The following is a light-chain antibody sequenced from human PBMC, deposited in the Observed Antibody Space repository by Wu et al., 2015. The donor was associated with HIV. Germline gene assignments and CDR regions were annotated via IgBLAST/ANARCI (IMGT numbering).Light chain of an antibody. CDR1: QILGTF. CDR2: DTS. Sequence: EIVLTQFPVTLSVSPGERATLSCRANQILGTFLAWYQQKPGQSPRLLIYDTSTRATGIPARFSASASGTDFTLTISSLEPEDSAIYYCQQLSNWPPISFGQGTRLESK. CDR3: QQLSNWPPIS. V-gene: IGKV3-11*01. J-gene: IGKJ5*01.